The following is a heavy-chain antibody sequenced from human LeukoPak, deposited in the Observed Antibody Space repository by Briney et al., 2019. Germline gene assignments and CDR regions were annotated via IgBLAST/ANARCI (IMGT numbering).Heavy chain of an antibody. CDR2: IYHSGST. CDR3: ARVNHLRHYDFWSGPDYYYMDV. CDR1: GGSISSGGYS. D-gene: IGHD3-3*01. Sequence: SSQTLSLTCAVSGGSISSGGYSWSCIQQPPGKGLEWIGYIYHSGSTYYNPSLKSRVTISVDRSKNQFSLKLSSVTAADTAVYYCARVNHLRHYDFWSGPDYYYMDVWGKGTTVTVSS. V-gene: IGHV4-30-2*01. J-gene: IGHJ6*03.